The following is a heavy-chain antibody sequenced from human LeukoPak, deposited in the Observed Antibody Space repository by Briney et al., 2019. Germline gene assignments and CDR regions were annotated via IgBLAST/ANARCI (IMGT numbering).Heavy chain of an antibody. J-gene: IGHJ5*02. D-gene: IGHD3-3*01. Sequence: GGSLRLSCAASGFTFSTHAMTWARQAPGKGLVWLPYISADSGIIDEADSVKGRFTISRDNAKNSLYLQMNNLRTEDTAVYYCARVGDSWFDPWGQGTLVTVSS. V-gene: IGHV3-48*01. CDR3: ARVGDSWFDP. CDR2: ISADSGII. CDR1: GFTFSTHA.